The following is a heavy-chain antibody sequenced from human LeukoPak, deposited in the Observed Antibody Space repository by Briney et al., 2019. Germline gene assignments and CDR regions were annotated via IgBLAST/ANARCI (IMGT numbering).Heavy chain of an antibody. CDR3: ATAPLRYPLLSADYSYMDV. CDR2: INPSGGST. CDR1: GYTFTSYY. Sequence: ASVKVSCKASGYTFTSYYMHWVRQAPGQGLEWMGIINPSGGSTSYAQKFQGRVTMTRDTPTSTVYMELSSLRSEDTAVYYCATAPLRYPLLSADYSYMDVWGKGPTVTVPS. J-gene: IGHJ6*03. D-gene: IGHD2/OR15-2a*01. V-gene: IGHV1-46*01.